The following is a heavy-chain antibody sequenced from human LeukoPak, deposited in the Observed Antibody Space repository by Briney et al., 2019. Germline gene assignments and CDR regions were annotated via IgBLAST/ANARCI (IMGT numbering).Heavy chain of an antibody. Sequence: SETLSLTCTVSGGSISSYYWSWIRQPPGKGLEWIGYIYYSGSTNYKPSLKSRVTISVDTSKSQFSLKLRSVTAADTAVYYCATWYSSGWDNWFDPWGQGILVTVSS. CDR3: ATWYSSGWDNWFDP. CDR2: IYYSGST. CDR1: GGSISSYY. J-gene: IGHJ5*02. D-gene: IGHD6-19*01. V-gene: IGHV4-59*12.